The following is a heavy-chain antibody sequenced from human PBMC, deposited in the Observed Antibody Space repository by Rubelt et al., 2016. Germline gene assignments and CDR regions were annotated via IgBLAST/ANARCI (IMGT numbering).Heavy chain of an antibody. V-gene: IGHV4-59*08. CDR3: AGGSRVGPTGDY. Sequence: QVQLQESGPGLVKPSETLSLTCIVSGGSISSHYWSWIRQPPGKGLEWIGYIYYSGSTNYNPSLKSRVTISVDTSKNQLSLKLSSVTAADTAVDDWAGGSRVGPTGDYWGQGTLVTVSS. D-gene: IGHD1-26*01. CDR2: IYYSGST. CDR1: GGSISSHY. J-gene: IGHJ4*02.